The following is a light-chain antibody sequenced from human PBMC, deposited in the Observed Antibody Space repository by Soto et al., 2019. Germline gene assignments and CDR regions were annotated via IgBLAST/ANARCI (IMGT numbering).Light chain of an antibody. Sequence: QSVLTQPPSASGSPGQSVTISCTGTSSDVGGYNYVSWYQQHSGKAPNLMIYEVSKRPSGVPDRFSGSKSGNTASLTVSGLPAEDAADYYCSSYAGSNNFVVFGGGTQLTVL. CDR1: SSDVGGYNY. J-gene: IGLJ2*01. CDR3: SSYAGSNNFVV. V-gene: IGLV2-8*01. CDR2: EVS.